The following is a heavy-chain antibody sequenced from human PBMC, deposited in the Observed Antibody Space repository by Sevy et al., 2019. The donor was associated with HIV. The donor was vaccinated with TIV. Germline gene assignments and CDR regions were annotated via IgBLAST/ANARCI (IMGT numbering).Heavy chain of an antibody. V-gene: IGHV3-30*04. CDR1: TFTFGHYA. Sequence: GGSLRLSCAASTFTFGHYAMHWVRQAPGKGLQWVAGISYEGSNEYYTDSVKGRFTISRDNYKNTLNLEMNNLRVKDTDIYYCARDWGTPPTAILYYFDFWGQGIPVTVSS. D-gene: IGHD3-16*01. CDR2: ISYEGSNE. J-gene: IGHJ4*02. CDR3: ARDWGTPPTAILYYFDF.